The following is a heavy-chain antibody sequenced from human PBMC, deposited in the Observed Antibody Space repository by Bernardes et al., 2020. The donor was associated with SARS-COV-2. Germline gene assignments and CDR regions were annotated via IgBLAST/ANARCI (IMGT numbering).Heavy chain of an antibody. D-gene: IGHD3-3*01. CDR3: ARHFTGHITIFGVVTLSNWFDP. V-gene: IGHV4-59*08. J-gene: IGHJ5*02. CDR1: GGSISSYY. CDR2: IYYSGST. Sequence: SETLSLTCTVSGGSISSYYWSWIRQPPGKGLEWIGYIYYSGSTNYNPSLKSRVTISVDTSKNQFSLKLSSVTAADTAVYYCARHFTGHITIFGVVTLSNWFDPWGQGTLVTVSS.